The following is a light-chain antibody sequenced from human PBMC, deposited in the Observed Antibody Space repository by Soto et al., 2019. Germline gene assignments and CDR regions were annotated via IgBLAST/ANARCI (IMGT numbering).Light chain of an antibody. V-gene: IGLV2-8*01. CDR2: DVT. CDR1: SSDIGGYNF. CDR3: SSHGGSNNPYV. J-gene: IGLJ1*01. Sequence: QSLLTQPPSASGSPGQSVAISCTGTSSDIGGYNFVSWYQQHPGKAPKLMIYDVTKRPSGVPDRFSGSKSGNTATLIVSGLQAEDEADYYCSSHGGSNNPYVFGPGTKLTVL.